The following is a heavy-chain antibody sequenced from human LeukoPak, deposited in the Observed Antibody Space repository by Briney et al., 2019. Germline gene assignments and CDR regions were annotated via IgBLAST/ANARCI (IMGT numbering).Heavy chain of an antibody. D-gene: IGHD2-21*01. V-gene: IGHV3-43*01. Sequence: GGSLRLSCAASGFNFDRYTMHWVRHTAGRGLEWVSFINRNGGHTWYADSLKGRFTISRDNRQDSLYLQMNSLTTEDSAIYYCVKEKNCGRECYYSWGQGALVTVSS. J-gene: IGHJ4*02. CDR3: VKEKNCGRECYYS. CDR1: GFNFDRYT. CDR2: INRNGGHT.